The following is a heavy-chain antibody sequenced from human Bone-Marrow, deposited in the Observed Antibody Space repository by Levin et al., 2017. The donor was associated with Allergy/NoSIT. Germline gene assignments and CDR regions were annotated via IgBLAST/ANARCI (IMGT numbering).Heavy chain of an antibody. J-gene: IGHJ3*02. CDR2: ISSGDAST. D-gene: IGHD3/OR15-3a*01. Sequence: GESLKISCAASGFTFSSSAMSWVRQAPGKGLEWVSSISSGDASTYYTDSVKGRLTVSRDNSKNTLYLQMNSLRAEDTALYYCAKVRRGLDAFDIWGQGTMVTVSS. CDR1: GFTFSSSA. CDR3: AKVRRGLDAFDI. V-gene: IGHV3-23*01.